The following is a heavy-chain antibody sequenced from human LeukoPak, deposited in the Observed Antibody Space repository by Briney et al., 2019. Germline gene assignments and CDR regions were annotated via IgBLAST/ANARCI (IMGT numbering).Heavy chain of an antibody. CDR1: GGSISSYY. CDR3: ASCLGGGYGDAEIDY. V-gene: IGHV4-59*01. J-gene: IGHJ4*02. Sequence: PSETLSLTCTVSGGSISSYYWSWIRQSPGKGLEWIGYIYYSGSTNYNPSLKSRLTMSVDTSKNQFSLKLSSVTAADTAVYYCASCLGGGYGDAEIDYWGQGTLVTVSS. D-gene: IGHD3-16*01. CDR2: IYYSGST.